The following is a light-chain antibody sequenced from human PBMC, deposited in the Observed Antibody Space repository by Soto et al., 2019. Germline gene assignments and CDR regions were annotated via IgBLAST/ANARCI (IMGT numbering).Light chain of an antibody. J-gene: IGKJ1*01. CDR1: QSISSW. CDR2: DAF. CDR3: QQYNGYSRT. V-gene: IGKV1-5*01. Sequence: DIQMTQSPSTLSASVGDRVTITCRASQSISSWLAWYQQKPGKAPKLLIYDAFNLEGGVPSRFSGSGFGTEFTLTISSLQPDDFATYYCQQYNGYSRTFGQGTKV.